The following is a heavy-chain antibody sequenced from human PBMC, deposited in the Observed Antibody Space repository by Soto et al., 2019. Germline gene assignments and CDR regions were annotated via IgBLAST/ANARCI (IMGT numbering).Heavy chain of an antibody. Sequence: GSLRLSCAASGFTFSSYAMRWVRQAPGKGLEWVSAISGSGGNKYYADSVKGRFTISRDNSKNTLYLQMNSLRAEDTAVYYCAREGCSSTSCYRHYYYYYGMDVWGQGTTVTVSS. CDR1: GFTFSSYA. CDR3: AREGCSSTSCYRHYYYYYGMDV. V-gene: IGHV3-23*01. D-gene: IGHD2-2*01. J-gene: IGHJ6*02. CDR2: ISGSGGNK.